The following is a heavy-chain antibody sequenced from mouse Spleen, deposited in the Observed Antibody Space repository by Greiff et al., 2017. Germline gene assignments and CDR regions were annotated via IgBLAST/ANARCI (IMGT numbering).Heavy chain of an antibody. V-gene: IGHV1-80*01. D-gene: IGHD1-1*01. J-gene: IGHJ4*01. CDR3: ARTLTTVTYAMDY. CDR1: GYAFSSYW. CDR2: IYPGDGDT. Sequence: VQLQESGAELVKPGASVKISCRASGYAFSSYWMNWVKQRPGKGLEWIGQIYPGDGDTNYNGKFKGKATLTADKSSSTAYMQLSSLTSEDSAVYFCARTLTTVTYAMDYWGQGTSVTVSS.